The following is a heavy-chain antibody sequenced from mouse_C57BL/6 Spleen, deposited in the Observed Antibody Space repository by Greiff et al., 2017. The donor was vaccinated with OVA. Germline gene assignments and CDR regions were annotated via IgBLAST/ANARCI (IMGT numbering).Heavy chain of an antibody. CDR1: GFTFSSYA. V-gene: IGHV5-4*01. CDR3: ARDKGRGSFDY. D-gene: IGHD1-1*02. J-gene: IGHJ2*01. Sequence: DVKLVEPGGGLVKPGGSLKLSCAASGFTFSSYAMSWVRQTPEKRLEWVATLSAGGSYTYYPDNVKGRFTISRDNDKHNLYMQMSHLKSEDTAMDYYARDKGRGSFDYWGQGTTLTVSS. CDR2: LSAGGSYT.